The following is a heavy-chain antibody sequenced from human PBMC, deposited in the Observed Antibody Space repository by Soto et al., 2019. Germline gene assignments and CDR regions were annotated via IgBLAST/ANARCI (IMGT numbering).Heavy chain of an antibody. V-gene: IGHV1-69*13. J-gene: IGHJ5*02. CDR1: GGTFSSYA. Sequence: SVKVSCKASGGTFSSYAISWVRQAPGQGLEWMGGIIPIFGTANYAQKFQGRVTITADESTSTAYMELSSLRSEDTAVYYCAREAQGLAWFVPWGQRTLVTVSS. D-gene: IGHD3-9*01. CDR3: AREAQGLAWFVP. CDR2: IIPIFGTA.